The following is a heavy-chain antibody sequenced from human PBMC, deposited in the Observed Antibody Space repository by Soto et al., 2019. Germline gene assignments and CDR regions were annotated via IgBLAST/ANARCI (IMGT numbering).Heavy chain of an antibody. CDR2: INPSGGST. Sequence: GASVKVSCKASGYTFTSYYMHWVRQAPGQGLERMGIINPSGGSTSYAQKFQGRVTMTRDTSTSTVYMELSSLRSEDTVVYYCVRKAGYSYGLGYAFDIWGQGTMVTVSS. J-gene: IGHJ3*02. V-gene: IGHV1-46*03. CDR3: VRKAGYSYGLGYAFDI. D-gene: IGHD5-18*01. CDR1: GYTFTSYY.